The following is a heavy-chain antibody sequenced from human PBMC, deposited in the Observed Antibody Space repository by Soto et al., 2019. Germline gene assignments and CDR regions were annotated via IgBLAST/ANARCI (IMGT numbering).Heavy chain of an antibody. CDR2: IKSDGSGT. CDR1: GFTFSSYW. CDR3: ARGECDRYDGNGYLSRH. D-gene: IGHD3-22*01. V-gene: IGHV3-74*01. J-gene: IGHJ4*02. Sequence: EVQLVESGGGLVQPGESLTLSCAASGFTFSSYWMHWVRQAPGKGLVWVSRIKSDGSGTYYADFVKSRLTISRDKAKNKLYIQMNSFRVEETAVYLCARGECDRYDGNGYLSRHWCQGTLVTVSS.